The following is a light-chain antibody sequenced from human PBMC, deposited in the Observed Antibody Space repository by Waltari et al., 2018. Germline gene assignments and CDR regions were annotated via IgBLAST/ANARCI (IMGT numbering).Light chain of an antibody. Sequence: SYVLTQPPSVSVAPGKTARITCGGNNIREKRVHWYQQRPGQAPVLVLYDDTDRPSGIPARLSGSNSGNTATLTISRVEAGDEADYFCQVWDTGYHRVVFGGGTKLTVL. V-gene: IGLV3-21*03. CDR2: DDT. CDR3: QVWDTGYHRVV. CDR1: NIREKR. J-gene: IGLJ2*01.